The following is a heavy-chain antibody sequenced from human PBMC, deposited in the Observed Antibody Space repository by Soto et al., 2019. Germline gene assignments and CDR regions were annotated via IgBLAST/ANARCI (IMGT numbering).Heavy chain of an antibody. Sequence: SETLSLTCAVYGGSFSDYHWGWIRQPPGKGLEWIGYTYPSGSTYYNASLRSRVTISIDASKNQFSLKLNSVTAADTAVYYCAREGGYDSPHGCWGQGTLVTVSS. CDR2: TYPSGST. V-gene: IGHV4-30-4*01. D-gene: IGHD5-12*01. CDR1: GGSFSDYH. CDR3: AREGGYDSPHGC. J-gene: IGHJ4*02.